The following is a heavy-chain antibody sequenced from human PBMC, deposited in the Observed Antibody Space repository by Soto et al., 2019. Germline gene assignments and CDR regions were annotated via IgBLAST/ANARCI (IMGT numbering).Heavy chain of an antibody. CDR1: GYSFTSYW. Sequence: GESLKISCKGSGYSFTSYWIGWVRQIPGKGLEWMGIIYPSDSDTRYSPSFQVQVTISADKSISTAYLQWSSLKASDTAMYYCARPIAVAGRYRKDVWGQRTKVTVSS. V-gene: IGHV5-51*01. D-gene: IGHD6-19*01. CDR2: IYPSDSDT. CDR3: ARPIAVAGRYRKDV. J-gene: IGHJ6*02.